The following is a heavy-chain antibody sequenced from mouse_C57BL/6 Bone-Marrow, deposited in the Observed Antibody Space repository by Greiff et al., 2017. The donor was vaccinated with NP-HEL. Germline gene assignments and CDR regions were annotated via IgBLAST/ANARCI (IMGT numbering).Heavy chain of an antibody. CDR2: IHPNSGST. J-gene: IGHJ4*01. V-gene: IGHV1-64*01. Sequence: VQLQQPGAELVKPGASVKLSCKASGYTFTSYWMNWVKQRPGQGLEWIGMIHPNSGSTNYNEKFKSKATLTVDKSSSTAYMQLSSLTSEDSAVYYCARGLLWLRRRDYYAMDYWGQGTSVTVSS. D-gene: IGHD2-2*01. CDR1: GYTFTSYW. CDR3: ARGLLWLRRRDYYAMDY.